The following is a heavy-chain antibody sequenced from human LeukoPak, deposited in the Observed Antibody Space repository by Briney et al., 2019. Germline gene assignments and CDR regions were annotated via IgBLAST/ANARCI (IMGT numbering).Heavy chain of an antibody. CDR3: ARQDDYSNPYDY. Sequence: SETLSLTCTVSGGSISSYYWSWTRQPPGKGLEWIGYIYYSGSTNYNPSLKSRVTISVDTSKNQFSLKLSSVTAADTAVYYCARQDDYSNPYDYWGQGTLVTVSS. J-gene: IGHJ4*02. V-gene: IGHV4-59*08. D-gene: IGHD4-11*01. CDR1: GGSISSYY. CDR2: IYYSGST.